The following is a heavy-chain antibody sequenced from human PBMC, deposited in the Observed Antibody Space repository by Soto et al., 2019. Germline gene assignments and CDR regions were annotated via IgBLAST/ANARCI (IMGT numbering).Heavy chain of an antibody. CDR3: AKSHVGMVIWPTWFFDL. D-gene: IGHD1-26*01. CDR1: GFAFDDYS. Sequence: ELQLVQSGGALVQPGQSLRLSCTASGFAFDDYSMHWVHQVPGKGLEWVAGISSNSYTIRYADSVQGRFTISRDSAKSSLYLQMNSLPPDDAALYFCAKSHVGMVIWPTWFFDLWGRGTLVTVS. V-gene: IGHV3-9*01. J-gene: IGHJ2*01. CDR2: ISSNSYTI.